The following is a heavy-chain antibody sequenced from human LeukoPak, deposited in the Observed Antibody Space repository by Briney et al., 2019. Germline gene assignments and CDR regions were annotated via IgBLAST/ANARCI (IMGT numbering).Heavy chain of an antibody. CDR2: IKSKTDGGTT. J-gene: IGHJ4*02. CDR3: TTDDSGDIVVVPAAMEAYYY. CDR1: GFTFSNAW. Sequence: PGGSLRLSCAASGFTFSNAWMSWVRQAPGKGLEWVGRIKSKTDGGTTDYAAPVKGRFTISRDDSKNTLYLQMNSLKTEDTAVYYCTTDDSGDIVVVPAAMEAYYYWGQGTLVTVSS. D-gene: IGHD2-2*01. V-gene: IGHV3-15*01.